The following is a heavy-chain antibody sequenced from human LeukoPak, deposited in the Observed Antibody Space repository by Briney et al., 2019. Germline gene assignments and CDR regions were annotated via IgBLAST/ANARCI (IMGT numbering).Heavy chain of an antibody. CDR2: IKQGGSEK. Sequence: GGSLRLSCAASGFTFSSYWMSWVRQAPGKGLEWVANIKQGGSEKYYVDSVKGRFTISRDNDKNSLYLQMNSLRAEDTAVYYCARDHIQWLNTFDYWGQGTLVTVSS. J-gene: IGHJ4*02. CDR3: ARDHIQWLNTFDY. V-gene: IGHV3-7*01. D-gene: IGHD6-19*01. CDR1: GFTFSSYW.